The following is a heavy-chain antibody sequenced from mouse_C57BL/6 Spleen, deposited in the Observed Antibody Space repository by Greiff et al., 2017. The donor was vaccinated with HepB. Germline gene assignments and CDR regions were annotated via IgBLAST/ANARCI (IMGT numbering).Heavy chain of an antibody. J-gene: IGHJ3*01. V-gene: IGHV1-43*01. CDR1: GYSFTGYY. Sequence: EVQLVESGPELVKPGASVKISCKASGYSFTGYYMHWVKQSSEKSLEWIGEINPSTGGTSYNQKFKGKATLTVDKSSSTAYMQLKSLTSEDSAVYYCAREFAYWGQGTLVTVSA. CDR2: INPSTGGT. CDR3: AREFAY.